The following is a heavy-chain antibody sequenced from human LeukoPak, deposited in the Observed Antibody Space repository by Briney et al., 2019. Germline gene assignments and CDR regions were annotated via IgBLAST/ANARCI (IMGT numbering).Heavy chain of an antibody. J-gene: IGHJ3*02. Sequence: GGSLRLSCAASGFTVSSNCMSWVRQAPGKGLEWVSVIYSGGSTYYADSVKGRFTISRDNSKNTLYLQMNSLRAEDTAVYYCAREEHDAFDIWGQGTMVTVSS. CDR2: IYSGGST. D-gene: IGHD1-26*01. CDR3: AREEHDAFDI. V-gene: IGHV3-53*01. CDR1: GFTVSSNC.